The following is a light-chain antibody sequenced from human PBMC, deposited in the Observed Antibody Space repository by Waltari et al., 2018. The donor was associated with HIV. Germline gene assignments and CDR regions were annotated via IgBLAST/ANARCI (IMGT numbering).Light chain of an antibody. V-gene: IGLV1-44*01. CDR3: AAWDDSLNGVV. CDR1: SSNIGGNT. Sequence: QSVLTQPPSASGTPGQRVTIPCSGRSSNIGGNTVTWFQQLPGTAPKLLIYTNNQRPSGVPDRFSGSKSGTSASLAISGLQSEDEADYYCAAWDDSLNGVVFGGGTKLTVL. J-gene: IGLJ2*01. CDR2: TNN.